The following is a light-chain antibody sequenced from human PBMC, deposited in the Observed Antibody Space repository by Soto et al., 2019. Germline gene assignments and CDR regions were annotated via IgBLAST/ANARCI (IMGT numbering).Light chain of an antibody. Sequence: DIQMTQSPSSLSASVGDRVTIACRASQDISNCLAWYQQKPGKVPKLLIYAASTLQSGVPSRFSGSGSGTDFTLTISSLQPEDVATYYCQNYNTFSRFTFGPGTKVDIK. V-gene: IGKV1-27*01. CDR2: AAS. CDR1: QDISNC. J-gene: IGKJ3*01. CDR3: QNYNTFSRFT.